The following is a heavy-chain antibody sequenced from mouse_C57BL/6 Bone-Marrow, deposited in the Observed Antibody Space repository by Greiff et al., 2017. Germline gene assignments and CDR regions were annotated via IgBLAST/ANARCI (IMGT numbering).Heavy chain of an antibody. V-gene: IGHV1-82*01. J-gene: IGHJ2*01. D-gene: IGHD1-1*01. CDR2: IYPGDGDT. Sequence: QVQLKQSGPELVKPGASVKISCKASGYAFSSSWMNWVKQRPGKGLAWIGRIYPGDGDTNYNGKFKGKATLTADKSSSTAYMQLSSLTSEDSAVYYCASRYYGSSYDYFDYWGQGTTLTVSS. CDR3: ASRYYGSSYDYFDY. CDR1: GYAFSSSW.